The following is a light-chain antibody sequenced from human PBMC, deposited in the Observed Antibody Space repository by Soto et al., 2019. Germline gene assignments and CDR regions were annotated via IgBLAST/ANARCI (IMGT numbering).Light chain of an antibody. J-gene: IGKJ2*01. CDR1: QGVSSA. CDR2: DAS. V-gene: IGKV1-13*02. Sequence: AIQLTQSPSSLSASVGDRVTVTCRASQGVSSALAWYQQKPGKAPKLLIYDASSLESGVPSRFSGSGSGTDFTLTISSLQPEDFATYYCQQFNSYRYTFGQGTKLEIK. CDR3: QQFNSYRYT.